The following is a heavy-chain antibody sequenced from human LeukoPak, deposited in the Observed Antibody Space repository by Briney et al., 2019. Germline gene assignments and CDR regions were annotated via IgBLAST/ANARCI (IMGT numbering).Heavy chain of an antibody. V-gene: IGHV3-23*01. CDR1: GFTFSSYA. J-gene: IGHJ3*02. CDR3: AKEGHVLLWFGESNDAFDI. CDR2: ISGSGGST. D-gene: IGHD3-10*01. Sequence: GGSLRLSCAASGFTFSSYAMSWVCQAPGKGLEWVSAISGSGGSTYYADSVKGRFTISRDNSKNTLYLQMNSLRAEDTAVYYCAKEGHVLLWFGESNDAFDIWGQGTMVTVSS.